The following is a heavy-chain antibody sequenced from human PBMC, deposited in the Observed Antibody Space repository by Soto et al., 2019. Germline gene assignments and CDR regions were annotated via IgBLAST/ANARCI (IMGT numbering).Heavy chain of an antibody. Sequence: SETLSLTCTVSGGSISSGQNFWNWIRQSPGKGLEWIGYTHHSGSTYYNPSLKSRLTISVDTSKNQISLKLNSVTAADTAVYYCARDTGTYPYYFDSWGQGTLVTVSS. CDR2: THHSGST. CDR1: GGSISSGQNF. D-gene: IGHD1-26*01. J-gene: IGHJ4*02. CDR3: ARDTGTYPYYFDS. V-gene: IGHV4-30-4*01.